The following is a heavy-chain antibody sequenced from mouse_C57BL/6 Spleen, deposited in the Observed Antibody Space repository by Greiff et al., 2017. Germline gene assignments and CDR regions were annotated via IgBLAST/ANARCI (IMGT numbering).Heavy chain of an antibody. CDR3: ARWGNHVGFAD. CDR2: IDPSDREP. V-gene: IGHV1-52*01. D-gene: IGHD2-1*01. Sequence: QVQLQQPGAELVRPGSSVKLSCKASGYTFTSYWLPWVKQRPIQGLEWIGNIDPSDREPHYNQKFKDKATLTVDTSSSTAYMQLSSLTSEYSAVYYCARWGNHVGFADWGQGTLVTVSA. CDR1: GYTFTSYW. J-gene: IGHJ3*01.